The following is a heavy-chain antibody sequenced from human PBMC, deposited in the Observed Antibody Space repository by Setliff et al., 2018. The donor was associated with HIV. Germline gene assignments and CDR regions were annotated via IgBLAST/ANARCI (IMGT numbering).Heavy chain of an antibody. D-gene: IGHD5-18*01. CDR3: ARDGGYSYGGGALDH. CDR1: GFTFSTYT. Sequence: QPGGSLRLSCAASGFTFSTYTMHWVRQAPGKGLDWVTLISFDGDNKYYADSVKGRFTISRDISKNTLSLQMNNPRPEDTAVYFCARDGGYSYGGGALDHWGQGTLVTVSS. CDR2: ISFDGDNK. J-gene: IGHJ4*02. V-gene: IGHV3-30*04.